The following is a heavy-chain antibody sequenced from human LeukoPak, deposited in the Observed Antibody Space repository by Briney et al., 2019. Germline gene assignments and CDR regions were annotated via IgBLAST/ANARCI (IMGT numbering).Heavy chain of an antibody. J-gene: IGHJ4*02. CDR1: GFTFSSYA. CDR2: ISYDGSNK. V-gene: IGHV3-30*04. D-gene: IGHD7-27*01. CDR3: TGDGWHGLFTY. Sequence: PWGSLRLSCAASGFTFSSYAMHWVRQAPGKGLEWVAVISYDGSNKYYADSVKGRFTISRDNSKNTVSLQMNSLRAEDTAVYYCTGDGWHGLFTYWGQGTLVTVSS.